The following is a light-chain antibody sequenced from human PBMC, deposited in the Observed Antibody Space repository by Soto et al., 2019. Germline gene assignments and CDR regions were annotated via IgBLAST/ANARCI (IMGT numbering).Light chain of an antibody. V-gene: IGLV1-40*01. J-gene: IGLJ1*01. CDR3: HSYGGTLRPSV. CDR2: GNT. CDR1: NSNIGSNY. Sequence: QSVLTQPPSASGTPGQRLTISCSGSNSNIGSNYVYWYQQLPGKAPKLLIWGNTMRPSGVPDRFSGSKSGTSASLAITGLQAEDEADYYCHSYGGTLRPSVFGTGTKVTVL.